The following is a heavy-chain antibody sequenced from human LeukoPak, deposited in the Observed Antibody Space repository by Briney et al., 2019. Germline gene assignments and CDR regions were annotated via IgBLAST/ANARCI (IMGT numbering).Heavy chain of an antibody. CDR2: IHTSGST. V-gene: IGHV4-4*07. D-gene: IGHD3-10*01. CDR3: AKEGMIRGVIDY. Sequence: SETLSLTCTVSGASISPYYWTWIRQPAGKGLEWIGHIHTSGSTNYSPSLKSRVTMSLDTSKNQLSLKLNSVTAADTAVYYCAKEGMIRGVIDYWGQGALVTVSS. CDR1: GASISPYY. J-gene: IGHJ4*02.